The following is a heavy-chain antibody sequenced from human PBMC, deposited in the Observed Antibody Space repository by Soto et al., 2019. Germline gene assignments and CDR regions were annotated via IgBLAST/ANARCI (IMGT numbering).Heavy chain of an antibody. CDR2: IYSSGST. CDR3: ARHVAAAGTPYFDC. Sequence: SETLSLTCSVSGGSISNYYWSWIRQPPGKGLEWIGYIYSSGSTNYNPSLKSRVTISVDTSKNQFSLKLNSVTAADTAVYYCARHVAAAGTPYFDCWGQGTLVTVSS. J-gene: IGHJ4*02. D-gene: IGHD6-13*01. V-gene: IGHV4-59*08. CDR1: GGSISNYY.